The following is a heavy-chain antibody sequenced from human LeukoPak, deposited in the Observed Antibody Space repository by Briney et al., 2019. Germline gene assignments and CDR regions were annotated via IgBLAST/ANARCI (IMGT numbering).Heavy chain of an antibody. CDR1: GFTFSSYW. J-gene: IGHJ4*02. Sequence: AGGSLRLSCAASGFTFSSYWMSWVRQAPGKGLEWVANIKKDGSEKYYVDSVKGRFTISRDNAKTSLYLQMNSLRAEDTAMYYCAKDGYSDSSGGFDCWGQGTLVTVSS. V-gene: IGHV3-7*01. CDR2: IKKDGSEK. CDR3: AKDGYSDSSGGFDC. D-gene: IGHD6-6*01.